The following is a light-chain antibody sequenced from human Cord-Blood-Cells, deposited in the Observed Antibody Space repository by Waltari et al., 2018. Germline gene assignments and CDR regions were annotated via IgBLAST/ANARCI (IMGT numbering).Light chain of an antibody. CDR2: DVS. CDR1: SSDVGGYNY. CDR3: SSYTSSST. Sequence: QSALTQPASVSGSPGQSITISCTGTSSDVGGYNYVSWYQQPPGNAPKLMIHDVSKRPRGVSNRFSGSKSGNTASLTISGLQAEDEADYYCSSYTSSSTFGGGTKLTVL. J-gene: IGLJ3*02. V-gene: IGLV2-14*01.